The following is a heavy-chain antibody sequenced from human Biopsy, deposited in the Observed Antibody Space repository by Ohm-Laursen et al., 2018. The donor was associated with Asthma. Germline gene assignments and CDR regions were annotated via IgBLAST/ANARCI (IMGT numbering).Heavy chain of an antibody. J-gene: IGHJ4*02. CDR1: GFTFSNYA. V-gene: IGHV3-23*01. CDR3: ARGDSSNWSHYYFDY. D-gene: IGHD3-22*01. CDR2: ITGSGGFT. Sequence: SLRLSCAASGFTFSNYAMSWVRQAPGKGLEWVSSITGSGGFTYYAGSVKGRFTISRDKSENTLYLQMNSLRAEDTAVYYCARGDSSNWSHYYFDYWGQGTLVTVSS.